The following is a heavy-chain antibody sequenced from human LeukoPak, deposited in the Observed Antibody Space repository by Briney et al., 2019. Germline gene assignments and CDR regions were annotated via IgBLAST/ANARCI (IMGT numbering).Heavy chain of an antibody. J-gene: IGHJ4*02. CDR1: GFPFNMFA. D-gene: IGHD3-22*01. V-gene: IGHV3-23*01. CDR3: AKARWLSGPGQFDF. CDR2: LSRGGETR. Sequence: GGSLRLSCTGSGFPFNMFAMNWVRQAPGQGLEWVSGLSRGGETRKYADSVKGRFTVSRDASKNMVFLQMNDLRPEDTAVYYCAKARWLSGPGQFDFWGQGTLVTVSS.